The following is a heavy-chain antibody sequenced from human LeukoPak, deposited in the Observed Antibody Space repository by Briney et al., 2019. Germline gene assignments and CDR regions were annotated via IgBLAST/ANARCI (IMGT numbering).Heavy chain of an antibody. V-gene: IGHV3-53*01. CDR3: ARDLAVTSLGY. D-gene: IGHD4-17*01. J-gene: IGHJ4*02. CDR1: GFTVSSNY. Sequence: PGGYLRLSCAASGFTVSSNYMSWVRQAPGKGLEWGSVIYSGGSTYYADSVKGRFTISRDNSKNTLYLQMNSLRAEDTAVYYCARDLAVTSLGYWGQGTLVTVSS. CDR2: IYSGGST.